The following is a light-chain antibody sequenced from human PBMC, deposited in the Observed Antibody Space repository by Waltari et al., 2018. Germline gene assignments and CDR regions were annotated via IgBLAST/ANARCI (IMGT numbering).Light chain of an antibody. J-gene: IGKJ4*01. CDR2: KAT. CDR1: QSISSW. CDR3: QQYNSHLLT. V-gene: IGKV1-5*03. Sequence: DIQMTQSPHSLSASVGVSFTITCRASQSISSWLAWFQKKPEKATKLLIYKATTLESGVPSRFSGSGSVTEFTLTITSLQPDDFATYYCQQYNSHLLTFGGGTKVEIK.